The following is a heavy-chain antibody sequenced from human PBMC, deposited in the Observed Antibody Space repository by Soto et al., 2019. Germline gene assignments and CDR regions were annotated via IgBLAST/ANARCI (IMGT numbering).Heavy chain of an antibody. CDR2: IYYSGST. CDR1: GGSISSSSYY. J-gene: IGHJ6*02. V-gene: IGHV4-39*01. CDR3: ASYYGGNGGGYYYYGMDV. D-gene: IGHD4-17*01. Sequence: SETLSLTCTVSGGSISSSSYYWGWIRQPPGKGLEWTGSIYYSGSTYYNPSLKSRVTISVDTSKNQFSLKLSSVTAADTAVYYCASYYGGNGGGYYYYGMDVWGQGTTVTVSS.